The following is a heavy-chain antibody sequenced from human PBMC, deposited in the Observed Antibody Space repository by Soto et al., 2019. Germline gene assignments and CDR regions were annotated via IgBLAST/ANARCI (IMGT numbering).Heavy chain of an antibody. V-gene: IGHV4-59*01. J-gene: IGHJ5*02. CDR3: ARDRVYSSSVDSFDP. CDR2: IYYSGST. D-gene: IGHD6-6*01. CDR1: GGSISSYY. Sequence: SETLSLTCTVSGGSISSYYWSWIRQPPGKGLEWIGYIYYSGSTNYNPSLKSRVTISVDTSKNQFSLKLSSVTAADTAVYYCARDRVYSSSVDSFDPWGQGTLVTVSS.